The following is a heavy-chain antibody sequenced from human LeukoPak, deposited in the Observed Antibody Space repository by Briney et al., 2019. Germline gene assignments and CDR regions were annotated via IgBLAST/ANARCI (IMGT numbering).Heavy chain of an antibody. CDR1: GFTFSSYS. J-gene: IGHJ4*02. Sequence: PGGSLRLSCAASGFTFSSYSMNWVRQAPGKGLEWVSSISSSSSYIYYADSVKGRFTISRDNAKNSLYLQMNSLRAEDTAVYYCARDPRRYCTNGVCYLFDYWGQGTLVTVSS. D-gene: IGHD2-8*01. CDR2: ISSSSSYI. CDR3: ARDPRRYCTNGVCYLFDY. V-gene: IGHV3-21*01.